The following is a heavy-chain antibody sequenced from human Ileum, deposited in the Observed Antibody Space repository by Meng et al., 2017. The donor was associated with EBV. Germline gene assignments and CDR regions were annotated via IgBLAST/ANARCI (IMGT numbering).Heavy chain of an antibody. CDR3: AREARSSGYHPGIGP. CDR2: INHSGST. V-gene: IGHV4-34*01. Sequence: QVQLHTWGAGLVKPSATLSLTGSVYGGFFSGYYWSWIRQSPGKGLEWIGEINHSGSTNYNPSLKSRVTISVDTSKNQFSLKLTSVTAADTAVYYCAREARSSGYHPGIGPWGQGTLVTVSS. CDR1: GGFFSGYY. D-gene: IGHD3-22*01. J-gene: IGHJ5*02.